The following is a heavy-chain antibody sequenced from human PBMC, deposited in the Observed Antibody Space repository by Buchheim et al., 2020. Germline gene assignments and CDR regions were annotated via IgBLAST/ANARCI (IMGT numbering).Heavy chain of an antibody. V-gene: IGHV3-30*03. J-gene: IGHJ4*02. CDR1: GFTFSSYG. CDR2: ISYDGSNK. CDR3: ATEYSSWFDY. Sequence: QVQLVESGGGVVQPGRSLRLSCAASGFTFSSYGMHWVRQAPGKGLEWVAVISYDGSNKYYADSVKGRFTISRDNSKNTLYLQMNSLRAEDTAVYYCATEYSSWFDYWGQGTL. D-gene: IGHD6-6*01.